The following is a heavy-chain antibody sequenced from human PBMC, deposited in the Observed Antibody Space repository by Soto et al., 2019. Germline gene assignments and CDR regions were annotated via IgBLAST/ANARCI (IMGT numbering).Heavy chain of an antibody. CDR2: IYYSGDT. V-gene: IGHV4-31*03. Sequence: QVQLQESGPGLVKPSQTLSLTCSVSGGSVSNGAHYWSWIRQRPGKGLEWIGYIYYSGDTQYNPSLKSRLTISVDTAKDQFSLKLTSVTAADAAVDYCARVDSASWLDYWGQGTLVTVSS. D-gene: IGHD2-2*01. J-gene: IGHJ4*02. CDR3: ARVDSASWLDY. CDR1: GGSVSNGAHY.